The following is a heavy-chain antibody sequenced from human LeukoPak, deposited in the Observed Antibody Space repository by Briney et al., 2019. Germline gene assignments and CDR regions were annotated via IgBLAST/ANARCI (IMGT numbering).Heavy chain of an antibody. CDR1: GFTFSSYA. V-gene: IGHV3-64D*09. Sequence: GGSLRLSCSASGFTFSSYAMHWVRQAPGKGLEYVSAISSNGVSTYYADSVKGRFTISRDNSKNTLYLQMSSLRAEDTAVYYCVKEKNTVVVTAILDYWGQGTLVTVSS. CDR3: VKEKNTVVVTAILDY. D-gene: IGHD2-21*02. CDR2: ISSNGVST. J-gene: IGHJ4*02.